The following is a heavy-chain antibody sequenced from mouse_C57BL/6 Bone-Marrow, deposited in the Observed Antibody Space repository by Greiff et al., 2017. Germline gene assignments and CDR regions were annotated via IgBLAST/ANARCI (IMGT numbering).Heavy chain of an antibody. Sequence: EVKLQQSGPELVKPGASVKISCKASGYTFTDYYMNWVKQSHGKSLEWIGDINPNNGGTSYNQKFKGKATLTVDKSSSTAYMELRSLTSEDSAVYYCARHSALGFEYGGQGTTRTVSS. J-gene: IGHJ2*01. D-gene: IGHD6-1*01. CDR2: INPNNGGT. V-gene: IGHV1-26*01. CDR1: GYTFTDYY. CDR3: ARHSALGFEY.